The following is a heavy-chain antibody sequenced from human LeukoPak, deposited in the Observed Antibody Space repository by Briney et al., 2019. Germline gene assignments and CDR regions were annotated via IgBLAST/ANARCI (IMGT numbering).Heavy chain of an antibody. CDR2: IYYRGST. J-gene: IGHJ4*02. CDR1: GGSISSSSYY. D-gene: IGHD5-12*01. Sequence: TASETLSLTCTVSGGSISSSSYYWGWIRQPPGKGLEWIGSIYYRGSTYYNPSLKSRVTISADTSKNQFSLKLSSVTASDTAVYYCARQRGYSGYDPEYYFDYWGQGTLVTVSS. CDR3: ARQRGYSGYDPEYYFDY. V-gene: IGHV4-39*01.